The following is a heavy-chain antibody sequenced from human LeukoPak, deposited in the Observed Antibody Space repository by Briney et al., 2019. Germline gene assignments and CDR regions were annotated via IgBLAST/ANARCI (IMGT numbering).Heavy chain of an antibody. V-gene: IGHV3-11*06. J-gene: IGHJ3*02. D-gene: IGHD5-24*01. CDR3: ARESRGRDGLGGSFDI. CDR1: GFTFSDYY. Sequence: GGSLRLSCAASGFTFSDYYMSWIRQAPGKGLEWVSYISSSSSYTNYADSVKGRFTISRDSSKNTLYLQMNSLRAEDTALYYCARESRGRDGLGGSFDIWGQGTMVTVSS. CDR2: ISSSSSYT.